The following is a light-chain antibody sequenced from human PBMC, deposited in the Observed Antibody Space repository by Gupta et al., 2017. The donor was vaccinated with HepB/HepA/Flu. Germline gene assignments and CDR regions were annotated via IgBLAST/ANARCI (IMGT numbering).Light chain of an antibody. CDR1: ESLVYSDGVTY. CDR3: LQGTHWPPTT. CDR2: EVS. J-gene: IGKJ5*01. Sequence: DVVMTQSPLSLSVTLGQPASISCWSSESLVYSDGVTYLNWFHQRTGQSPRRLLYEVSTRDSGVPDRFSGSGSGTDFTLKISRVEAADVGIYYCLQGTHWPPTTFGQGTRLEIK. V-gene: IGKV2-30*01.